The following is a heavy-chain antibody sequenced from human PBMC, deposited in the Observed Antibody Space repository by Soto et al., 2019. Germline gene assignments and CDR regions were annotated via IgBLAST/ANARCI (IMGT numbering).Heavy chain of an antibody. CDR3: AKLAAPYGYYFDY. CDR1: GFTFSSYA. Sequence: GGSMRLSCAASGFTFSSYAMSWVRQAPGKGLEWVSAISGSGGSTYYADSAKGRFTISRDNSKNTLYLQMNSLRAEDTAVYYCAKLAAPYGYYFDYWGQGTLVTVSS. CDR2: ISGSGGST. V-gene: IGHV3-23*01. D-gene: IGHD6-13*01. J-gene: IGHJ4*02.